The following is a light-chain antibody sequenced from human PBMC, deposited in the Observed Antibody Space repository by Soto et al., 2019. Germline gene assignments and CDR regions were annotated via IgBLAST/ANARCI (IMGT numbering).Light chain of an antibody. CDR1: QSVLHRSNSKNH. CDR3: QHYYSTRWT. Sequence: DIVMTQSPDSLAVSLGERATINCKSSQSVLHRSNSKNHLAWYQQKPGQPPKLLIYWASTRESGVPDRFSGSGFGTDFTLTISGLQAEDVAVYYCQHYYSTRWTFGQGTKVEI. J-gene: IGKJ1*01. V-gene: IGKV4-1*01. CDR2: WAS.